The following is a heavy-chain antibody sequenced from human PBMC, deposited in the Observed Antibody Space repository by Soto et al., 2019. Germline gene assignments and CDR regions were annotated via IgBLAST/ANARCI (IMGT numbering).Heavy chain of an antibody. CDR2: ISYDGSNK. Sequence: GGSLRLSCAASGFTFSSYAMHWVRQAPGKGLEWVAVISYDGSNKHYADSVKGRFTISRDNSKNTLYLQMNSLRAEDTAVYYCAREVYYDSSGYIHGGYFDYWGQGTLVTVSS. CDR1: GFTFSSYA. CDR3: AREVYYDSSGYIHGGYFDY. J-gene: IGHJ4*02. V-gene: IGHV3-30-3*01. D-gene: IGHD3-22*01.